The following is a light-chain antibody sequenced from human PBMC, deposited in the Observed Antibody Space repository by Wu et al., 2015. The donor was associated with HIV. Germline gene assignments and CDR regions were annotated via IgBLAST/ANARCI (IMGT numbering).Light chain of an antibody. CDR3: QQSYSTPYN. V-gene: IGKV1-39*01. CDR1: RSISNR. Sequence: DIQMTQSPSSLSASVGDRVTITCRASRSISNRLNWYQQRPGKAPKLLIYAASTLQSGVPSKFSGSGSGTEFTLTISSLQPEDFAVYYCQQSYSTPYNFGRGPRWRSN. CDR2: AAS. J-gene: IGKJ2*01.